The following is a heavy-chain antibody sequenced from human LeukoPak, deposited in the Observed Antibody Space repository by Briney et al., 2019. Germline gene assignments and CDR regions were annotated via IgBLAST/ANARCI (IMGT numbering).Heavy chain of an antibody. CDR2: ISGSAHKI. Sequence: PGGSLRLSCTASAFTFSNYAMSWVRQAPEKGLDWVSVISGSAHKIRYADSVKGRFTISRDNSENTVYLQMNNLRAEDTALYYCAGRVTGYSSGYVYWGQGTLVTVSS. CDR3: AGRVTGYSSGYVY. D-gene: IGHD5-18*01. J-gene: IGHJ4*02. V-gene: IGHV3-23*01. CDR1: AFTFSNYA.